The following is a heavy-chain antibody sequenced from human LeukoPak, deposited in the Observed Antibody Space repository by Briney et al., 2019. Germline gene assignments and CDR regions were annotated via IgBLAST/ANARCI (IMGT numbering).Heavy chain of an antibody. CDR3: ARDKSVVPAASKRTRHSSLGWFDP. CDR1: GGTFSSYA. CDR2: IIPIFCTA. D-gene: IGHD2-2*01. V-gene: IGHV1-69*13. Sequence: ASVKVSCKASGGTFSSYAISWVRQAPGQGLEWMGGIIPIFCTANYAQKFQGRVTITADESTSTAYMELSSLRSEDTAVYYCARDKSVVPAASKRTRHSSLGWFDPWGQGTLVTVSS. J-gene: IGHJ5*02.